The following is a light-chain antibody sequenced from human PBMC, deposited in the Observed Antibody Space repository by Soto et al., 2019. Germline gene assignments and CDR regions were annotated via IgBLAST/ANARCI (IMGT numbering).Light chain of an antibody. V-gene: IGLV1-51*01. CDR3: GSWDSSLSAYV. Sequence: QSVLTQPPSVSGAPGQRVSISCTGSSTNIGAGYGVHWYQQRPGTAPKLLIYDDNKRPSGIPDRFSGSKSGTSATLGITGFQTGDEADYYCGSWDSSLSAYVFGTGTKGTVL. J-gene: IGLJ1*01. CDR1: STNIGAGY. CDR2: DDN.